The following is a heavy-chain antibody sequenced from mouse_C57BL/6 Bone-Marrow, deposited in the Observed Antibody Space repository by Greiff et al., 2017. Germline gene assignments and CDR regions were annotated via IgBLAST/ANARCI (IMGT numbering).Heavy chain of an antibody. J-gene: IGHJ4*01. CDR3: ARPEFGYAMDF. CDR2: ISSGSSTI. CDR1: GFTFSDYG. V-gene: IGHV5-17*01. Sequence: EVMLVEPGGGLVKPGGSLKLSCAASGFTFSDYGMHWVRQAPEKGLEWVAYISSGSSTIYYADTVKGRFTISRDNAKNTLFLQMTSLRSEDTAMYYCARPEFGYAMDFWGQGTSVTVSS.